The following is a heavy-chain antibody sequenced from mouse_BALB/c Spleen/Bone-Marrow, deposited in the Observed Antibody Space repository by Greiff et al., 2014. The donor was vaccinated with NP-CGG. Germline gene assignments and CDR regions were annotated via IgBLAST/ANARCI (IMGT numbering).Heavy chain of an antibody. V-gene: IGHV1S29*02. J-gene: IGHJ2*01. CDR3: ARWGRDY. D-gene: IGHD3-3*01. Sequence: VQLKESGPELVKPGASVKISCKASGYTFTDYNMHWVKQSHGKSLEWIGYIYPYNGGTCYNQKFKSKATLTVDNSSSTAYMELRSLTSEDSAVYYCARWGRDYWGQGTTLTVSS. CDR1: GYTFTDYN. CDR2: IYPYNGGT.